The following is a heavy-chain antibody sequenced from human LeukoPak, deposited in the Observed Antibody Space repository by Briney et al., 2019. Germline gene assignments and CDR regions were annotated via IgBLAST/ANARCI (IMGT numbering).Heavy chain of an antibody. CDR2: IYYSGST. Sequence: SETLYLTCTVSGVSISSSPYYWGWIRQPPGQGLEWIGNIYYSGSTYYNPSLKTRVTISVDTSKNQFSLKLTSVTAADTAVYYCARHASVDGNWPRPLDYWGQGSLVTVSS. D-gene: IGHD6-19*01. CDR3: ARHASVDGNWPRPLDY. V-gene: IGHV4-39*01. J-gene: IGHJ4*02. CDR1: GVSISSSPYY.